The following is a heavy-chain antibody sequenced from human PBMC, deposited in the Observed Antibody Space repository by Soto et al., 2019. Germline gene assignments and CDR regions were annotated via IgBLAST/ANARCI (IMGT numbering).Heavy chain of an antibody. CDR3: AKGCGSTCYYLDY. V-gene: IGHV3-30*18. CDR2: ISNDGSNE. D-gene: IGHD2-2*01. J-gene: IGHJ4*02. Sequence: QVQLVESGGGVVQPGRSLRLSCEVSGFTFSTYGMHWVRQAPGKGLEWVAIISNDGSNEKYADSVKGRFTISRDNSKNTLYLQMNSLRAEDTALYYCAKGCGSTCYYLDYWGQGTRVTVSS. CDR1: GFTFSTYG.